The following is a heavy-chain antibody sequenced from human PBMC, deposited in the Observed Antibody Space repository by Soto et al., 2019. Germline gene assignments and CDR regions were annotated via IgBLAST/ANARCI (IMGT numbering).Heavy chain of an antibody. CDR1: GGSISSSSYY. CDR2: IYYSGST. J-gene: IGHJ3*02. Sequence: SETLSLTCTVSGGSISSSSYYCGWIRQPPGKGLEWSGSIYYSGSTYYNPSLKSRVTISVDTSKNQFSLKLSSETAADTAVYYCAKLGTYAILTGYDDACDIGVQGTMVTVSS. CDR3: AKLGTYAILTGYDDACDI. V-gene: IGHV4-39*01. D-gene: IGHD3-9*01.